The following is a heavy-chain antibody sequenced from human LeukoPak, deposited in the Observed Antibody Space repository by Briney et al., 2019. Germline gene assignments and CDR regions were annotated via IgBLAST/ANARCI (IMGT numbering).Heavy chain of an antibody. Sequence: GGSLRLSCAASGFTVSSNYMSWVRQAPGKGLEWVSVIYSGGSTYYADSVKGRFTISRDNSKNTLYLQMNSLRAEGTAVYYCASGSGSYRTPYYYMDVRGPGTTVTVSS. CDR3: ASGSGSYRTPYYYMDV. J-gene: IGHJ6*03. CDR1: GFTVSSNY. D-gene: IGHD3-10*01. CDR2: IYSGGST. V-gene: IGHV3-53*01.